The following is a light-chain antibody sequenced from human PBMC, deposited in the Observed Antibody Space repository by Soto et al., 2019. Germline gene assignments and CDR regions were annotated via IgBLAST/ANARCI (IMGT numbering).Light chain of an antibody. Sequence: QSVLTQPPSASASLGASVTLTCALSSGYSNYKVDWYQQRPGKGPRFVVRVGTGGVVGSKGDGIPDRFSVLGSGLNRYLTIKNIQEEDESDYHCGADHGSGSNFVYVFGSGTKV. V-gene: IGLV9-49*01. CDR3: GADHGSGSNFVYV. CDR1: SGYSNYK. CDR2: VGTGGVVG. J-gene: IGLJ1*01.